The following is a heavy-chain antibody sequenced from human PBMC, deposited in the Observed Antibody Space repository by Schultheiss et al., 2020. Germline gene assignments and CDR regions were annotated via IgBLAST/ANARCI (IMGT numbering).Heavy chain of an antibody. J-gene: IGHJ6*02. Sequence: SETLSLTCTVSGGSISSYYWSWIRQHPGKGLEWIGNIYYSGSTNYNPSLKSRVTISVDTSKNQFSLKLSSVTAADTAVYYCARDQGGESPVLLWFGELLSSNYGMDVWGQGTTVTVSS. D-gene: IGHD3-10*01. CDR1: GGSISSYY. CDR2: IYYSGST. CDR3: ARDQGGESPVLLWFGELLSSNYGMDV. V-gene: IGHV4-59*01.